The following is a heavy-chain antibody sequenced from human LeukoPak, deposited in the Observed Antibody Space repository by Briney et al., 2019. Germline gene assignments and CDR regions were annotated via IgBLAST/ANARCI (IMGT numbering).Heavy chain of an antibody. CDR1: GFTFNNYW. CDR3: ARVAWPYYFDS. V-gene: IGHV3-7*01. CDR2: IKDDGSEK. Sequence: GGSLRLSCAASGFTFNNYWMNWVRQTPGKGLEWVANIKDDGSEKYYLDSVKGPFTISRDNAKNSLYLQMNGLRAEDTAVYYCARVAWPYYFDSWGQGTLVTVSS. J-gene: IGHJ4*02.